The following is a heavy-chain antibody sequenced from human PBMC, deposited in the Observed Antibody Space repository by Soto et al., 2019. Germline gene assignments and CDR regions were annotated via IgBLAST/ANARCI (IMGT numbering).Heavy chain of an antibody. J-gene: IGHJ4*02. D-gene: IGHD2-21*01. CDR1: GFSLTTRGVG. CDR3: AHRRTGDLIDY. CDR2: IYWDDDR. V-gene: IGHV2-5*02. Sequence: SGPTLVNPTQTLTLTCTFSGFSLTTRGVGVGWIRQPPRKALERLALIYWDDDRRYSPSLKSRLTITKDTSKNQVVLTMTNMGPVDTATYYCAHRRTGDLIDYFGQGTLVTVSS.